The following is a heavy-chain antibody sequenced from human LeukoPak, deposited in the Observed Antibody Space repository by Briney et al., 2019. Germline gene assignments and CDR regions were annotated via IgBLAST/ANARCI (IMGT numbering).Heavy chain of an antibody. V-gene: IGHV4-4*07. CDR3: ARDYGDTGTRDAFYFDY. D-gene: IGHD1-1*01. Sequence: SETLSLTCTVSGGSISSYYWSWIRQPAGKGLEWIGRIYTSGSTNYNPSLKSRVTMSVDTSKSQFSLKLSSVTAADTAVYYCARDYGDTGTRDAFYFDYWGQGTLVTVSS. CDR1: GGSISSYY. CDR2: IYTSGST. J-gene: IGHJ4*02.